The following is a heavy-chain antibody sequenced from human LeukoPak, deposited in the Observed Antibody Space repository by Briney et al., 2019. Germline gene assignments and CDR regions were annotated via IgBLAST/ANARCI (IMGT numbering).Heavy chain of an antibody. V-gene: IGHV3-9*01. Sequence: GGSLRLSCAASGFTFDDYAMHWVRQAPGKGLEWVSGISWNSGSIGYADSVKGRFTISRDNAKNSLYLQTNSLRAEDTALYYCAKGSSWFGELSSFTYYFDYWGQGTLVTVSS. CDR3: AKGSSWFGELSSFTYYFDY. D-gene: IGHD3-10*01. CDR2: ISWNSGSI. J-gene: IGHJ4*02. CDR1: GFTFDDYA.